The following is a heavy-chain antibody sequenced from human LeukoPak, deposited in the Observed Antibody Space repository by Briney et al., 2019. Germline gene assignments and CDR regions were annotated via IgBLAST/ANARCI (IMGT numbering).Heavy chain of an antibody. CDR2: IIPIFGTA. CDR1: GGTFSSYA. V-gene: IGHV1-69*05. Sequence: SVKVSCKASGGTFSSYAISWVRQAPGQGLEWMGRIIPIFGTANYAQKFQGRVTITTDESTSTAYMELSSLRSEDTAVYYRAREVIRVYYFDYWGQGTLVTVSS. J-gene: IGHJ4*02. CDR3: AREVIRVYYFDY. D-gene: IGHD3-22*01.